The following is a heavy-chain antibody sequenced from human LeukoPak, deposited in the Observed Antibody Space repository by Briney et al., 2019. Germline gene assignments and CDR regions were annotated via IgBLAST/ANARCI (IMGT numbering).Heavy chain of an antibody. J-gene: IGHJ4*02. Sequence: GGSLRLCCAASGFNVRSNYMSWVRQAPGKGLEWVSAISGSGGSTYYADSVKGRFTISRDNSKNTLYLQMNSLRAEDTAVYYCAKARYYDSSGYYLDYWGQGTLVTVSS. CDR1: GFNVRSNY. CDR3: AKARYYDSSGYYLDY. V-gene: IGHV3-23*01. CDR2: ISGSGGST. D-gene: IGHD3-22*01.